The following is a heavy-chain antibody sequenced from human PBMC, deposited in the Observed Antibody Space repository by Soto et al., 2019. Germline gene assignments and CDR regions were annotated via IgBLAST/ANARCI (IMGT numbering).Heavy chain of an antibody. CDR3: ARVSFDHFVHWFDP. CDR1: WDSVSTNSAT. J-gene: IGHJ5*02. Sequence: SQTLSLTCAISWDSVSTNSATCNWIRQSPSRGLEWLGRTYFRSRWYNDYAISVKSRITINPDTSKNQFSLLLNSVTPEDTAVYYCARVSFDHFVHWFDPWGQGTLVTVSS. CDR2: TYFRSRWYN. D-gene: IGHD3-9*01. V-gene: IGHV6-1*01.